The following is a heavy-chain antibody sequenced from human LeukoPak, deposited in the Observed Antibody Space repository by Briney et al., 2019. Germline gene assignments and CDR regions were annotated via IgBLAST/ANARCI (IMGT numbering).Heavy chain of an antibody. CDR1: GFTVSSNY. CDR3: ARVRGYSVYEGRYYYYGMDV. CDR2: IYSGGST. J-gene: IGHJ6*02. V-gene: IGHV3-53*01. D-gene: IGHD5/OR15-5a*01. Sequence: GGSLRLSCAASGFTVSSNYMSWVRQAPGKGLGWVSVIYSGGSTYYADSVKGRFTISRDNSKNTLYLQMNSLRAEDTAIYYCARVRGYSVYEGRYYYYGMDVRGQGTTGTVSS.